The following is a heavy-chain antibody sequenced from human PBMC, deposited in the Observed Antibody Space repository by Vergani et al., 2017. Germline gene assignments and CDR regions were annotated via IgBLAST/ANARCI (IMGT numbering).Heavy chain of an antibody. J-gene: IGHJ6*02. CDR2: IIPIFGTA. CDR3: ARSLSERLLQDQYYYYGMDV. V-gene: IGHV1-69*01. D-gene: IGHD5-24*01. CDR1: GGTFSSYA. Sequence: QVQLVQSGAEVKKPGSSVKVSCKASGGTFSSYAISWVRQAPGQGLEWMGGIIPIFGTANDAQKFQGRVTITADESTSTAYMELSSLRSEDTAVYYFARSLSERLLQDQYYYYGMDVWGQGSTITVSS.